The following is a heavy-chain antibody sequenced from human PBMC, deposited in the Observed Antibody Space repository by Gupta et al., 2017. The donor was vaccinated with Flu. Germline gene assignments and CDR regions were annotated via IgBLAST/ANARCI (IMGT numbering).Heavy chain of an antibody. V-gene: IGHV3-33*01. D-gene: IGHD2-2*01. Sequence: GKGLEWVAVIWYDGSNKYYADSVKGRFTISRDNSKNTLYLQMNSLRAEDTAVYYCARDHVVPARYYYYYMDVWGKGTTVTVSS. J-gene: IGHJ6*03. CDR2: IWYDGSNK. CDR3: ARDHVVPARYYYYYMDV.